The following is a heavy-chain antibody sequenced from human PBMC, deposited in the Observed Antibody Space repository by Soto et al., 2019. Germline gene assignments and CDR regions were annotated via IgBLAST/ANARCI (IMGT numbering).Heavy chain of an antibody. D-gene: IGHD3-16*01. CDR1: GYTFTGYC. J-gene: IGHJ5*01. Sequence: QVQLVQSGAEVKNPGASVKVSCKASGYTFTGYCIHWVRQAPGQGLGWVAWINPKSGGTSYAQKLQGRVTLTPATSGNTAYMDLSGLESDDTAIYYCARAPPWAPQRWFDSWGPGTLVTVSS. CDR2: INPKSGGT. CDR3: ARAPPWAPQRWFDS. V-gene: IGHV1-2*02.